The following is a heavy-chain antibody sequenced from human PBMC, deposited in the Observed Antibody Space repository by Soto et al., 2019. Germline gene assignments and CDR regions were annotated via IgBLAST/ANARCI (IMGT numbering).Heavy chain of an antibody. V-gene: IGHV3-49*03. Sequence: GGSLRLSCTASGFTFGDYAMSWFRQAPGKGLEWVGFIKSKGHGGTNKYAAAVHVSRNIQRDDSKNTDYLQVHSLKTEETAVYYCNRFRYRSCWPRRGRGCWG. D-gene: IGHD6-19*01. CDR1: GFTFGDYA. J-gene: IGHJ6*01. CDR3: NRFRYRSCWPRRGRGC. CDR2: IKSKGHGGTN.